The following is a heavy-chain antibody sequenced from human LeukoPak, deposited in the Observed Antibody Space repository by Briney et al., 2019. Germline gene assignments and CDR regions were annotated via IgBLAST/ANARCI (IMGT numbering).Heavy chain of an antibody. CDR3: ARHAARGPSDY. V-gene: IGHV3-21*01. D-gene: IGHD2-15*01. J-gene: IGHJ4*02. CDR1: GFTFSSYS. Sequence: GGSLRLSCAASGFTFSSYSMNWVRQAPEKGLEWVSSISSSSSYIYYADSVKGRFTISRDDAKNSLYLQMNRLRAEDTAVYYCARHAARGPSDYWGQGTLVTVSS. CDR2: ISSSSSYI.